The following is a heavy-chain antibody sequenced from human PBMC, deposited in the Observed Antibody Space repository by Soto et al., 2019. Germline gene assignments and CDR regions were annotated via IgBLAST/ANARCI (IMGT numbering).Heavy chain of an antibody. V-gene: IGHV1-3*01. J-gene: IGHJ5*02. CDR3: ARAYRSTSCHKGCWFDP. CDR1: GYTFTSYA. Sequence: ASVKVSCKASGYTFTSYAMHWVRQAPGQRLEWMGWINAGNGNTKYSQKFQGRVTITRDTSASTAYMELSSLRSEDTAVYYCARAYRSTSCHKGCWFDPWGQGTLVTVSS. CDR2: INAGNGNT. D-gene: IGHD2-2*01.